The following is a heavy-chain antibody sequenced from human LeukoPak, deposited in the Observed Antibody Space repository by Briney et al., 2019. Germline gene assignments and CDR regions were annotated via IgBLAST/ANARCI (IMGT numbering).Heavy chain of an antibody. V-gene: IGHV4-59*01. D-gene: IGHD5-18*01. CDR3: ATRGYSYALDAFDI. CDR1: GGSISSYY. CDR2: IYYSGST. J-gene: IGHJ3*02. Sequence: TSETLSLTCTVSGGSISSYYWSWIRQPPGKALEWIGYIYYSGSTNYNPSLKSRVTISVDTSKNQFSLKLSSVTAADTAVYYCATRGYSYALDAFDIWGQGTMVTVSS.